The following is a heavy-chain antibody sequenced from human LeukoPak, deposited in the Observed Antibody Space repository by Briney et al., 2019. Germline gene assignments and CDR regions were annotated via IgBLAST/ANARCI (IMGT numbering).Heavy chain of an antibody. V-gene: IGHV4-31*03. CDR1: GGSISSGGYY. J-gene: IGHJ3*02. Sequence: SETLSLTCTVSGGSISSGGYYWSWIRQHPGKGLEWIGYIYYSGSTYYNPSLKSRVTMSVDTSKNQFSLKLSSVTAADTAVYYCARYYDSSGYYSQDAFDIWGQGTMVTVSS. CDR2: IYYSGST. CDR3: ARYYDSSGYYSQDAFDI. D-gene: IGHD3-22*01.